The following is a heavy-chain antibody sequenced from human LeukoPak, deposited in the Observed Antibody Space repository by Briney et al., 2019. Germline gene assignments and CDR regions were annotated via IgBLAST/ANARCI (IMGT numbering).Heavy chain of an antibody. CDR2: IYPGDSNT. V-gene: IGHV5-51*01. J-gene: IGHJ4*02. D-gene: IGHD5-18*01. CDR3: ARSRGYNYHFDY. CDR1: GYIFISYW. Sequence: GESLKISRKGSGYIFISYWIGWVRQMPGKGLEWMGIIYPGDSNTRYSPSFQGQVTISADKSISTAYLQWSSLKASDTAMYYCARSRGYNYHFDYWGQGTLVTVSS.